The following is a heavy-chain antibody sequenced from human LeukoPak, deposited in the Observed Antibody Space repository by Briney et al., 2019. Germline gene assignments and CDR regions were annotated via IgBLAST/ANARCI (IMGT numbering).Heavy chain of an antibody. D-gene: IGHD3-22*01. CDR3: ARGTYYYDSSGYYPNYFDY. Sequence: GASVKVSCKASGYTFTSYYMHWVRQAPGQGLEWMGIINPSGGSTSYAQKFQGRVTMTRDTSTSTVYMELSSLRSEDTAVYYCARGTYYYDSSGYYPNYFDYWGQGTLVTVSS. CDR2: INPSGGST. CDR1: GYTFTSYY. V-gene: IGHV1-46*01. J-gene: IGHJ4*02.